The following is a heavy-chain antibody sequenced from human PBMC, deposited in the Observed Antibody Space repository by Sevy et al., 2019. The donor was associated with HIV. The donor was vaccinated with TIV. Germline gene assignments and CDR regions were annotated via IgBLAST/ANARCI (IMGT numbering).Heavy chain of an antibody. CDR1: GGSISSYY. CDR3: ARAPISLLSGSYFDYYYYGMDV. Sequence: SETLSLTCTVSGGSISSYYWSWIRQPPGKGLEWIGYIYYSGSSNYNPSLKRRVTISVDTSKNQFSLKLSSVTAADTAVYYCARAPISLLSGSYFDYYYYGMDVWGQGTTVTVSS. D-gene: IGHD1-26*01. CDR2: IYYSGSS. J-gene: IGHJ6*02. V-gene: IGHV4-59*01.